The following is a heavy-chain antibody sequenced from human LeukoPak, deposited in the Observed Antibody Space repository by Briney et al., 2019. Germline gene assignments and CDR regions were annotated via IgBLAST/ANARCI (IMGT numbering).Heavy chain of an antibody. Sequence: KASETLSLTCTVSGGSISSSSYYWGWIRQPPGKGLEWIGSIYYSGSTYYNPSLKSRVTISVDTSKNQFSLKLSSVTAADTAVYYCARHHRQQGYFDYWGQGTLVTVSS. J-gene: IGHJ4*02. V-gene: IGHV4-39*01. CDR1: GGSISSSSYY. D-gene: IGHD6-13*01. CDR2: IYYSGST. CDR3: ARHHRQQGYFDY.